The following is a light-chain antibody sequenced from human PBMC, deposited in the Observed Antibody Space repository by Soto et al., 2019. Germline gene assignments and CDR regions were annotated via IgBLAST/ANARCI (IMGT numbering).Light chain of an antibody. CDR3: QQYNNWPPIT. CDR2: GAS. V-gene: IGKV3D-15*01. Sequence: EIVLTQSPGTLSLSPGERATPSCRASERLSSVYLAWYQQRPGQPPRLLIYGASNRATGIPARFSGSGSGTEFTLTISSLQSEDFAVYYCQQYNNWPPITFGQGTRLEIK. J-gene: IGKJ5*01. CDR1: ERLSSVY.